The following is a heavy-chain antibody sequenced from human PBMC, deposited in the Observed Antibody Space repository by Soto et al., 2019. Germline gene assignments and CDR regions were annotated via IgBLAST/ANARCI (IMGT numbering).Heavy chain of an antibody. Sequence: GGSLRLSCAASGFTFRNFVMHWVRQAPGKGLEWVAVISYAGNNIYYADSVKGRFTISRGNSGNTLYREMSSLRGEDTAVYYCGKDQSSIFRSGSGMDVWGQGTTVTVSS. D-gene: IGHD3-3*01. CDR1: GFTFRNFV. V-gene: IGHV3-30*18. CDR3: GKDQSSIFRSGSGMDV. CDR2: ISYAGNNI. J-gene: IGHJ6*02.